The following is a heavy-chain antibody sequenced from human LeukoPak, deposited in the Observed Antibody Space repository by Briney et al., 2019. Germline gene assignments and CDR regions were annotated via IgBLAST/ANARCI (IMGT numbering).Heavy chain of an antibody. CDR2: FDNDGRSARSA. CDR1: GFSFSSYW. D-gene: IGHD6-6*01. CDR3: ARGGAAHRYYFDY. Sequence: GGSLRLSCAASGFSFSSYWMHWVRQTPGGGPMWGGRFDNDGRSARSASYAASVKGRFTFSRDNAKSTLYLQMNSLRAEDTAVYYCARGGAAHRYYFDYWGQGTLVTVSS. V-gene: IGHV3-74*01. J-gene: IGHJ4*02.